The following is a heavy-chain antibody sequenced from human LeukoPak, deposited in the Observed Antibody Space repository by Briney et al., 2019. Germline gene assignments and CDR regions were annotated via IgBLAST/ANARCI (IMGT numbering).Heavy chain of an antibody. CDR3: ARSYLGATTVYYFDY. CDR2: INTDGSST. Sequence: GGSLRLSCAASGFTFSSYWMHWVRQAAGKGLVWVSRINTDGSSTSYADSVKGRFTISRDNAKNTLYLQMNSLRAEDTAVYYCARSYLGATTVYYFDYWGQGTLVTLSS. D-gene: IGHD1-26*01. V-gene: IGHV3-74*01. CDR1: GFTFSSYW. J-gene: IGHJ4*02.